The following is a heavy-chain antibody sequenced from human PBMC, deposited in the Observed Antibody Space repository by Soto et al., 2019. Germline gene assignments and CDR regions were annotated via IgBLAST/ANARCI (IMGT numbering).Heavy chain of an antibody. J-gene: IGHJ6*02. CDR2: IYYSGST. V-gene: IGHV4-30-4*02. Sequence: SETLSLTCTVSGGSISSGDYYWSWIRQPPGKGLEWIGYIYYSGSTYYNPSLKSRVTISVDTSKNQFSLKLSSVTAADTAVYYCARVSTTVTTFYYYYGMDVWGQGTTVTV. D-gene: IGHD4-4*01. CDR1: GGSISSGDYY. CDR3: ARVSTTVTTFYYYYGMDV.